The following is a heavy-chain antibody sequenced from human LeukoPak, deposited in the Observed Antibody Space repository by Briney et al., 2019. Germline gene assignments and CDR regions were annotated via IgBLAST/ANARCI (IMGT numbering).Heavy chain of an antibody. CDR3: AKPIEYCSSTICYGGFDY. CDR2: ISGSGGST. Sequence: GGSLRLSCSASGFSFSSYAMSWVRQAPGKGLEWVSAISGSGGSTYYADSVKGRFTISRDNSKNTLYLQMNSLRAEDTAVYYCAKPIEYCSSTICYGGFDYWGQGTLVTVSS. V-gene: IGHV3-23*01. D-gene: IGHD2-2*01. J-gene: IGHJ4*02. CDR1: GFSFSSYA.